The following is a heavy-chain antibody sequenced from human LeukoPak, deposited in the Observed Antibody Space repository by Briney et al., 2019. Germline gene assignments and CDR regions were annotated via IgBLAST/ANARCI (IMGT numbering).Heavy chain of an antibody. J-gene: IGHJ4*02. D-gene: IGHD3-22*01. CDR1: GGSISSTYYY. Sequence: SETLSLTCTVSGGSISSTYYYWGWLRQPPGKGLEWIGNIYYSGSIYYNPSLKSRVTISVDTSKGQFSLKLSSVTAADTAVYYCARQSYDSDSSGSYYSFDYWGQGTLVTVSS. V-gene: IGHV4-39*01. CDR2: IYYSGSI. CDR3: ARQSYDSDSSGSYYSFDY.